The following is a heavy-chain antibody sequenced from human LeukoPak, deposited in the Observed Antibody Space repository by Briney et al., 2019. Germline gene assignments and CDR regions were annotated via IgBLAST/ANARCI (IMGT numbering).Heavy chain of an antibody. CDR1: GGTFSSYA. D-gene: IGHD6-19*01. V-gene: IGHV1-18*01. J-gene: IGHJ4*02. Sequence: GASVKVSCKASGGTFSSYAISWVRQAPGQGLEWMGWISAYNGNTNYAQKLQGRVTMTTDTSTSTAYMELRSLRSDDTAVYYCAGHSSGWYVFDYWGQGTLVTVSS. CDR2: ISAYNGNT. CDR3: AGHSSGWYVFDY.